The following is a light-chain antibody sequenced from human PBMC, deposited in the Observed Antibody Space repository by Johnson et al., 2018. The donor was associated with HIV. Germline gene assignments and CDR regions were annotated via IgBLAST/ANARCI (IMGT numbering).Light chain of an antibody. J-gene: IGLJ1*01. CDR1: SSNIGSND. V-gene: IGLV1-51*02. CDR3: GTWDSSLSAYV. Sequence: HSVLTQPPSVSAAPGQKVTVSCSGSSSNIGSNDVSWYQQFPGAAPKLLIYAHNKRPSGIPDRFSGSTSGTSATLGITGLPTGDEADYYCGTWDSSLSAYVFGTGTKVTVL. CDR2: AHN.